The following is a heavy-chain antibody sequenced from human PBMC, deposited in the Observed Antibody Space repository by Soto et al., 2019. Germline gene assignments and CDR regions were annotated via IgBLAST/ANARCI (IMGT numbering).Heavy chain of an antibody. Sequence: ESGGGLVQPGRSLRLSCAVSGFNFGNFAMHWVRQVPGKGLEWVSGINWNSDTVAYAASVKGRFTISRDNAKSSLYLQMDSLRIDDTAFYYCAKDKGGTPYYFDSWGQGILVTVSS. D-gene: IGHD6-25*01. CDR2: INWNSDTV. V-gene: IGHV3-9*01. J-gene: IGHJ4*02. CDR3: AKDKGGTPYYFDS. CDR1: GFNFGNFA.